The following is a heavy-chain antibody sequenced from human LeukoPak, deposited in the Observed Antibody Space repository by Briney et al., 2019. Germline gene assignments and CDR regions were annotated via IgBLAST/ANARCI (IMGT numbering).Heavy chain of an antibody. J-gene: IGHJ6*03. CDR1: AFTFNTYG. Sequence: PGGSLRLSCAASAFTFNTYGMHWVRQAPGKGLEWVAFIRYDGTNKCYADSVKGRFTISRDNSKNTLYLQMNSLRAEDTAVYYCAKDRWSGIGEYYYYMDVWGKGTTVTVSS. CDR2: IRYDGTNK. D-gene: IGHD3-3*01. CDR3: AKDRWSGIGEYYYYMDV. V-gene: IGHV3-30*02.